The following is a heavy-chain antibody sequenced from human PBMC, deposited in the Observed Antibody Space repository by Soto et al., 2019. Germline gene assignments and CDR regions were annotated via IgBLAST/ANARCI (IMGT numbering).Heavy chain of an antibody. CDR2: ISDTGGST. Sequence: EVQLLESGGGLVQPGGSLRLSCSASGFRFLIYGMAWVRQAPGKGLEWVSGISDTGGSTFYADSVKGRFTISRDNSKNTLYLQMNSLRAEDTAVYYCAKDVKYSIAAAGSYYDFWGHGTLVTVSS. J-gene: IGHJ4*01. CDR3: AKDVKYSIAAAGSYYDF. CDR1: GFRFLIYG. V-gene: IGHV3-23*01. D-gene: IGHD6-13*01.